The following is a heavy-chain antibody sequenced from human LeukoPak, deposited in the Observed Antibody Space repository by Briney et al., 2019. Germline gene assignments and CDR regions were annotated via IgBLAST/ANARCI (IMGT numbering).Heavy chain of an antibody. CDR1: GLTFDDYA. CDR3: TKVRLGYNYYFDS. J-gene: IGHJ4*02. D-gene: IGHD5-18*01. CDR2: ISGDGGTI. V-gene: IGHV3-43*02. Sequence: GGSLRLSCAASGLTFDDYAMHWVRQAPGKGLEWVSLISGDGGTIYYADSVKGRYTISRDNSKNSLYLQLNSLRAEDTALYYCTKVRLGYNYYFDSWGQGTLVTVSS.